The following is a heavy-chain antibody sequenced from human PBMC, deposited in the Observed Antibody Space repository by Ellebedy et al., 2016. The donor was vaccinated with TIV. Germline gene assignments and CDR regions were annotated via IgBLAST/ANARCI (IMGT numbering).Heavy chain of an antibody. V-gene: IGHV3-23*01. J-gene: IGHJ4*02. CDR1: GFTLSHYN. CDR3: AKHGYPGSYFLKYYFDY. Sequence: GGSLRLSXAASGFTLSHYNMNWVRQAPGKGLEWLSGISASGENTYYADVVKGRFTISGDNSKNTLYLQMNSLRAEDTAVYYCAKHGYPGSYFLKYYFDYWGQGTLVTVSS. D-gene: IGHD3-10*01. CDR2: ISASGENT.